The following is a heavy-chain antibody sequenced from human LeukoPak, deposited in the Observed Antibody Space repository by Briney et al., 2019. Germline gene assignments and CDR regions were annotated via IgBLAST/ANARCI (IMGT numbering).Heavy chain of an antibody. CDR2: ISLTGLT. Sequence: SETLSLTCGVSGGSISNTNWWSWVRQPPGQGLEWIGEISLTGLTHYNPSLESRVTVSLDKSKNQLSLNLTSVTAADTAIYYCSRESGAFCPFGYWGQGTLVIVPP. V-gene: IGHV4-4*02. D-gene: IGHD1-26*01. J-gene: IGHJ4*02. CDR3: SRESGAFCPFGY. CDR1: GGSISNTNW.